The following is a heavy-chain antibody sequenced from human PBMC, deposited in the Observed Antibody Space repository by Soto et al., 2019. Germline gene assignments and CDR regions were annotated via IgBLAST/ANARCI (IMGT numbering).Heavy chain of an antibody. J-gene: IGHJ6*04. V-gene: IGHV4-4*02. Sequence: PSETLSLTCAVSGGSISSSNWWSWVRQPPGKGLEWIGEIYHSGSTNYNPSLKSRVTISVDKSKNQFSLKLSSVTAADTAVYYCGRVGSRGGPLGGLYYYYYGREFGGKGPTVTVSS. CDR3: GRVGSRGGPLGGLYYYYYGREF. D-gene: IGHD2-15*01. CDR1: GGSISSSNW. CDR2: IYHSGST.